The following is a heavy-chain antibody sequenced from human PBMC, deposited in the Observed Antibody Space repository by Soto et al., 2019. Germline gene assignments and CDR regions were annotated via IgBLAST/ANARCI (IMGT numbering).Heavy chain of an antibody. V-gene: IGHV4-59*08. CDR3: ARHSSSRASYYFDY. Sequence: SWIRKPPGKGLEWIGYIYYSGSTIYSPSLKSRVTLSVDTSKNHQFSLKLSSVTAADTAVYYCARHSSSRASYYFDYWGQGTLVTVSS. CDR2: IYYSGST. J-gene: IGHJ4*02. D-gene: IGHD6-13*01.